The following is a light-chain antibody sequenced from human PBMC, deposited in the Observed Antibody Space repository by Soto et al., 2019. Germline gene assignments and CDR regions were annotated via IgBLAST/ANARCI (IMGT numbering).Light chain of an antibody. Sequence: EIVLTQSPGTLSLSPGERVTLSCRASQSVSSNYLGWYQQKPGQAPRLLIYGASSRATGIPDRFTGSGSGTDFTLTISRLEPEDFAVYYCQQYRYSPQPFGGGTKLEI. J-gene: IGKJ4*01. CDR3: QQYRYSPQP. CDR2: GAS. V-gene: IGKV3-20*01. CDR1: QSVSSNY.